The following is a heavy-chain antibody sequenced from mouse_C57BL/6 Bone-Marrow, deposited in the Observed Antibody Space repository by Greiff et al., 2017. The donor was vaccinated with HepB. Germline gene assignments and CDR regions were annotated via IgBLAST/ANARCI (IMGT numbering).Heavy chain of an antibody. Sequence: QVQLQQSGAELARPGASVKLSCKASGYTFTSYGISWVKQRTGQVLEWIGEIYPRSGNTYYNEKFKGKATLTADKSSSTAYMELRSLTSADSAVYFCARNYGSWFAYWGQGTLVTVSA. D-gene: IGHD1-2*01. CDR3: ARNYGSWFAY. CDR2: IYPRSGNT. V-gene: IGHV1-81*01. J-gene: IGHJ3*01. CDR1: GYTFTSYG.